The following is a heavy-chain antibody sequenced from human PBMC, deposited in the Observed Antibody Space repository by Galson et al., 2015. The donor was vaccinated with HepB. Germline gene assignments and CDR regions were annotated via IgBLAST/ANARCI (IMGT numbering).Heavy chain of an antibody. Sequence: PALVKPTQTLTLTCTFSGFSLSTSGVGVGWIRQPPGKALEWLALIYWDDDKRYSPSLKSRLTITKDTSKNQVVLTMTNMDPVDTATYYCARVVTARFSFDYWGQGTLVTVSS. CDR3: ARVVTARFSFDY. D-gene: IGHD2-21*02. CDR1: GFSLSTSGVG. J-gene: IGHJ4*02. V-gene: IGHV2-5*02. CDR2: IYWDDDK.